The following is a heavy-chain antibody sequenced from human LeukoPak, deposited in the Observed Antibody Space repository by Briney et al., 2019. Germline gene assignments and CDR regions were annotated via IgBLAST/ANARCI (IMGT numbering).Heavy chain of an antibody. CDR1: GGSFGGYY. D-gene: IGHD3-10*01. Sequence: SETLSLTCAVYGGSFGGYYWSWIRHPPGKGLEWIGEINHSGSTNYNPSLKSRVTISVDTSKNQFSLKLSSVTAADTAVYYCARRAQLYYYGSGSYRDWGQGTLVTVSS. J-gene: IGHJ4*02. CDR3: ARRAQLYYYGSGSYRD. CDR2: INHSGST. V-gene: IGHV4-34*01.